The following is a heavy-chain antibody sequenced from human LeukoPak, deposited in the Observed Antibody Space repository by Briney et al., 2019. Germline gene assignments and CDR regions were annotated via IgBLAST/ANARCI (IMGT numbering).Heavy chain of an antibody. V-gene: IGHV4-59*01. J-gene: IGHJ3*02. CDR2: IYYSGRT. D-gene: IGHD3-10*01. CDR1: CGSISSYY. CDR3: ARDRGSYYYGSGSKNAFDI. Sequence: ESLSLTCTVSCGSISSYYWSSIPQPPGKGLGWIVYIYYSGRTNYNPSLKSRVTISVDTSKNQFSLKLSSVSAADTAVYYCARDRGSYYYGSGSKNAFDIWGQGTMVTVSP.